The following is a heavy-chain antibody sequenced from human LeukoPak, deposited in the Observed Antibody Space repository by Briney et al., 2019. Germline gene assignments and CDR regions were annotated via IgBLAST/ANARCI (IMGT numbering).Heavy chain of an antibody. CDR1: GFTFSSYG. V-gene: IGHV3-30*18. J-gene: IGHJ4*02. CDR3: AKGHDYGDYDY. Sequence: GGSLRLSCAASGFTFSSYGMHWVRQAPGKGLEWVAVISYDGSNKYYADPVKGRFTISRDNSKNTLYLQMNSLRAEDTAVYYCAKGHDYGDYDYWGQGTLVTVSS. CDR2: ISYDGSNK. D-gene: IGHD4-17*01.